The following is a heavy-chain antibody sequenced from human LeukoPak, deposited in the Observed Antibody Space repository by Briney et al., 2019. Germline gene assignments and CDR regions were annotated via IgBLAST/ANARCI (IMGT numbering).Heavy chain of an antibody. CDR1: GFTFSSYG. CDR3: AKEGVAAAGKGDFDY. V-gene: IGHV3-30*18. CDR2: ISYDGSNK. Sequence: SGRSLRLSCAASGFTFSSYGMHWVRQAPGKGLEWVAVISYDGSNKYYADSVKGRFTISRDNSKNTLYLQMNSLRAEDTAVYYCAKEGVAAAGKGDFDYWGQGTLVTVSS. J-gene: IGHJ4*02. D-gene: IGHD6-13*01.